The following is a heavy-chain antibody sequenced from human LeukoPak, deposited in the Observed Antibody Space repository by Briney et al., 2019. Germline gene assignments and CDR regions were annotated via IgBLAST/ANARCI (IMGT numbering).Heavy chain of an antibody. CDR2: INPNSGGT. CDR1: GYTFTGYY. D-gene: IGHD2-15*01. CDR3: ARDGVVRYCSGGSCYRTTTDY. Sequence: ASVKVSCKASGYTFTGYYMHWVRQAPGQGLEWMGRINPNSGGTNYAQKFQGRVTMTRDTSISTAYMELSRLRSDDTAVYYCARDGVVRYCSGGSCYRTTTDYRGQGTLVTVSS. J-gene: IGHJ4*02. V-gene: IGHV1-2*06.